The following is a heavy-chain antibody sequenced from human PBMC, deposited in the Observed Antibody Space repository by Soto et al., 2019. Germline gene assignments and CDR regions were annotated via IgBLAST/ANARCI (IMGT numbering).Heavy chain of an antibody. D-gene: IGHD6-19*01. CDR1: GFTFSSYW. CDR2: INSDGSST. Sequence: VGSLRLSCAASGFTFSSYWMHWVRQAPGKGLVWVSRINSDGSSTSYADSVKGRFTISRDNAKNTLYLQMNSLRAEDTAVYYCATTTIGYSSGWYPYWGQGTLVTVSS. V-gene: IGHV3-74*01. CDR3: ATTTIGYSSGWYPY. J-gene: IGHJ4*02.